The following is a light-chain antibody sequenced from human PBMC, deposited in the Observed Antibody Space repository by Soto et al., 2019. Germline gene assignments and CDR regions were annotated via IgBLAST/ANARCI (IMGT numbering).Light chain of an antibody. CDR3: CSYAGSYSWV. Sequence: QSALTQPRSVSASPGQSVTISCTGTSSDVGSYKSVSWYQQYPGKAPKLMIYDVNKRPSGVPDRFSGPKSGNTASLTISGLQAEDESDYYCCSYAGSYSWVFGGGTKVTVL. V-gene: IGLV2-11*01. CDR2: DVN. J-gene: IGLJ3*02. CDR1: SSDVGSYKS.